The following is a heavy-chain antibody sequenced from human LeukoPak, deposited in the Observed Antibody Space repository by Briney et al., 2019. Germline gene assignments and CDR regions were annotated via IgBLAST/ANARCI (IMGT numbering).Heavy chain of an antibody. CDR1: GGSISSSSYY. Sequence: SETLSLTCTVSGGSISSSSYYWGWIRQPPGKGLEWIGSIYYSGSTYYNPSLKSRVTISVDTSKNQFSLKLSSVTAADTAVYYSAREDIIVVVPAAIGWFDPWGQGTLVTVSS. D-gene: IGHD2-2*02. J-gene: IGHJ5*02. V-gene: IGHV4-39*02. CDR2: IYYSGST. CDR3: AREDIIVVVPAAIGWFDP.